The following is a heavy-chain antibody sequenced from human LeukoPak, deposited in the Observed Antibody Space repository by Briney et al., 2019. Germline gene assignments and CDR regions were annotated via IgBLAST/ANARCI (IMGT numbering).Heavy chain of an antibody. J-gene: IGHJ4*02. Sequence: GRSLRLSCATSGFTFDRYAMHWVRQAPGKGLEWVSGIGWNTVSVDYAYSVKGRFTISRDNAKKSLYLQMNSLGPEDTALYYCTKGRNSGSYYRGWGGEFDYWGQGILVTVSS. CDR1: GFTFDRYA. CDR2: IGWNTVSV. V-gene: IGHV3-9*01. CDR3: TKGRNSGSYYRGWGGEFDY. D-gene: IGHD1-26*01.